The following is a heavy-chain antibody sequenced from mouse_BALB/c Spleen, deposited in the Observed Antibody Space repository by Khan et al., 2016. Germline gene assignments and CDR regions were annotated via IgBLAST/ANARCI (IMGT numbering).Heavy chain of an antibody. D-gene: IGHD4-1*01. CDR2: IYPGDGDT. CDR1: GYAFSSYW. J-gene: IGHJ4*01. Sequence: QVQLQQSGAELVRPGSSVKISCKASGYAFSSYWMNWVKQRPGQGLEWIGQIYPGDGDTNYNGKFKGKATLTADKSSSIAYMQLSSLTSEDSAVYFCESLNWDDAMDCWGQGTSVTVSS. V-gene: IGHV1-80*01. CDR3: ESLNWDDAMDC.